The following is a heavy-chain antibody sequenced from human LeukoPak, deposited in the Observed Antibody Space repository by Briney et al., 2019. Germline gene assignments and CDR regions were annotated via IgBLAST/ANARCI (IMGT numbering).Heavy chain of an antibody. J-gene: IGHJ4*02. CDR2: IYTSGGT. CDR1: GRSLRNYY. Sequence: PSDTLSLTCTVSGRSLRNYYWTWLRQPAGKGLEWIGRIYTSGGTNYNPSLKTRVTMAVDTSKNQVCLKLSSVTAADTAMYYCARAAEYSSGWYLVDYWGQGNLVTVSS. V-gene: IGHV4-4*07. CDR3: ARAAEYSSGWYLVDY. D-gene: IGHD6-19*01.